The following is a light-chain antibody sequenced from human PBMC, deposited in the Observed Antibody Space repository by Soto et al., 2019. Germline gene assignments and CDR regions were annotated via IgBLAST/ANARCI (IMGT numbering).Light chain of an antibody. CDR2: DAS. CDR3: QQYHNWPIT. Sequence: IVMTQSASTLSVSPGERATLSCRASQSVSSNLAWHQQKPGQAPRILMYDASTRATGIPARFSGSGSGTEFTLTISSLQSEDFAVYYCQQYHNWPITFGQGTRLEI. V-gene: IGKV3-15*01. CDR1: QSVSSN. J-gene: IGKJ5*01.